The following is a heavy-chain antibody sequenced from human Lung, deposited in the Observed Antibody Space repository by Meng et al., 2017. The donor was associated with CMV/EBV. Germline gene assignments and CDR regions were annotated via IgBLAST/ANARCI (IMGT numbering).Heavy chain of an antibody. CDR3: TRALDYYDSRAFYYYYGMDV. CDR1: GFTFGDYA. D-gene: IGHD3-22*01. V-gene: IGHV3-49*04. J-gene: IGHJ6*02. Sequence: SCTASGFTFGDYAMSWVRQAPGKGLEWVGFIRSKAYGGTTEYAASVKGRFTISRDDSKSIAYLQMNSLKTEDTAVYYCTRALDYYDSRAFYYYYGMDVWXQGNXVTVSS. CDR2: IRSKAYGGTT.